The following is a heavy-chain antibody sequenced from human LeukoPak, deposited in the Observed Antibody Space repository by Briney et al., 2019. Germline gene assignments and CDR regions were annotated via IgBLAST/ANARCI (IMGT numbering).Heavy chain of an antibody. CDR1: GGSISSGSYY. V-gene: IGHV4-61*02. CDR3: ARGGGITGTEYFDY. Sequence: SETLSLTCTVSGGSISSGSYYWSWIRQPAGKGLEWIGRIYTSGSTNYNPSLKSRVTISVDTSKNQFSLKLSSVTAADTAVYYCARGGGITGTEYFDYWGQGTLVTVSS. J-gene: IGHJ4*02. CDR2: IYTSGST. D-gene: IGHD1-20*01.